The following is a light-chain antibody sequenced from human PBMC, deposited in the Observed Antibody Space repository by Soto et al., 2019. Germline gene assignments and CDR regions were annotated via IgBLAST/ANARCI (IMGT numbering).Light chain of an antibody. J-gene: IGLJ3*02. CDR3: SSYTTSGTLA. Sequence: QSALTQPASVSGSPGQSITISCTGTSSDVSVYKFVSWYQQHPGKAPKLIIYDVSNRPSGVSNRFSGSKSGNTASLTISGLLAEDEADYHCSSYTTSGTLAFGGGTKLTVL. V-gene: IGLV2-14*01. CDR2: DVS. CDR1: SSDVSVYKF.